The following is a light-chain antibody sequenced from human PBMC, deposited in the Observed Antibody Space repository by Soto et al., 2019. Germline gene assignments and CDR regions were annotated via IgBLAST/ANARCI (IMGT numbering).Light chain of an antibody. CDR1: QSLVHSDGNTY. CDR2: NVS. V-gene: IGKV2-30*02. CDR3: MQGTHWPPYT. J-gene: IGKJ2*01. Sequence: DVVMTQSPLSLPVTLGQPASISCRSSQSLVHSDGNTYLSWFLQRPGQSPRRLIYNVSNRDSRVPDRFRGSGSGTDFTLTISRVEAEDVGVYYCMQGTHWPPYTLGQGTKLEIK.